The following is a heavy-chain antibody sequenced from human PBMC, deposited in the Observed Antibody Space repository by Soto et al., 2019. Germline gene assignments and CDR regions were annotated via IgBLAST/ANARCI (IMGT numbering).Heavy chain of an antibody. CDR1: GGTFSSYA. CDR3: ARDCVRSYYYDSSGYYGSWFDP. D-gene: IGHD3-22*01. Sequence: QVQLVQSGAEVKKPGSSVKVSCKASGGTFSSYAISWVRQAPGQGLEWMGGIIPIFGTANYAQKFQGRVTITADESTRTAYMELSSLRSEDTAVYYCARDCVRSYYYDSSGYYGSWFDPWGQGTLVTVSS. V-gene: IGHV1-69*01. J-gene: IGHJ5*02. CDR2: IIPIFGTA.